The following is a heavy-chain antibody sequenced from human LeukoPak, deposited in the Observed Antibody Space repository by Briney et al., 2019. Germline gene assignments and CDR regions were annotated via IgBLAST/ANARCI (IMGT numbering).Heavy chain of an antibody. CDR2: INHSGST. D-gene: IGHD3-3*01. V-gene: IGHV4-34*01. Sequence: PSETLSLTCAVYGGSFSGYYWSWIRQPPGKGLEWIGEINHSGSTNYNPSLKSRVTISVDTSKNQFSLKLSSVTAADTAVYYCARVASLRFLEWGPVDYWGQGTLVTVSS. CDR1: GGSFSGYY. J-gene: IGHJ4*02. CDR3: ARVASLRFLEWGPVDY.